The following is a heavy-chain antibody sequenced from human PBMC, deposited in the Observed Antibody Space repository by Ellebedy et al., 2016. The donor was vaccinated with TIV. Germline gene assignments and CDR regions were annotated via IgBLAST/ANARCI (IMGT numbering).Heavy chain of an antibody. J-gene: IGHJ4*02. CDR3: TRPRLHSRGWHGVGDY. D-gene: IGHD6-19*01. CDR2: IRSKANGGTT. Sequence: GGSLRLXXSASGFTFGDYAMSYFRQAPGKGLEWVGFIRSKANGGTTEYAASVKGRFIISRDDSKSIAYLQMNSPKAEDTAVYYCTRPRLHSRGWHGVGDYWGQGTLVTVSS. V-gene: IGHV3-49*03. CDR1: GFTFGDYA.